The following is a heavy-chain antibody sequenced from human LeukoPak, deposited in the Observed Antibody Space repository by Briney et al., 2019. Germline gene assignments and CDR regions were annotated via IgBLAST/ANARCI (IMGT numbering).Heavy chain of an antibody. J-gene: IGHJ4*02. Sequence: PGGSLRLSCAASGFTFSGSAMHWVRQASGKGLEWVGRIRSKANSYATEYAASVKGRFTISRDDSKNTAYLQMNSLKTEDTAVYYCTTTNSGSYYGEGFDYWGQGTLVTVSS. CDR2: IRSKANSYAT. V-gene: IGHV3-73*01. CDR3: TTTNSGSYYGEGFDY. D-gene: IGHD1-26*01. CDR1: GFTFSGSA.